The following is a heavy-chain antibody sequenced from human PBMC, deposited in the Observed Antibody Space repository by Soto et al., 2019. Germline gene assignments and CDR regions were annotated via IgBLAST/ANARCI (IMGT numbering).Heavy chain of an antibody. J-gene: IGHJ6*02. CDR1: GYTVTNYY. D-gene: IGHD3-22*01. Sequence: ASVKVSCKASGYTVTNYYMHWVRQAPGQGLEWMGIINTSGGSTSYAQKFRGRVTMTSDTYTNTVYMELSSLRAEDMAVYYCAREDYYDSSGYYHPPYYYYGMDAWGQGTTVTVSS. V-gene: IGHV1-46*01. CDR2: INTSGGST. CDR3: AREDYYDSSGYYHPPYYYYGMDA.